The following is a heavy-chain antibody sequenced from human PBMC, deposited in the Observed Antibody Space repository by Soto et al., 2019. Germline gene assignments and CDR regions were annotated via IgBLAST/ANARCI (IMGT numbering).Heavy chain of an antibody. Sequence: GGSLRLSCAASGFTFSSYAMHWVRQAPGKGLEWVAVISYDGSNKYYADSVKGRFTISRDNSKNTLYLQMNSLRAEDTAVYYCATLAGSPFDYWGQGTLVTVSS. CDR3: ATLAGSPFDY. CDR1: GFTFSSYA. J-gene: IGHJ4*02. V-gene: IGHV3-30-3*01. D-gene: IGHD6-19*01. CDR2: ISYDGSNK.